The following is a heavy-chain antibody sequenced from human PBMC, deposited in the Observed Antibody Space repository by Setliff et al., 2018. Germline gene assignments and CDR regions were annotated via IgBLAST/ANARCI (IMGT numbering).Heavy chain of an antibody. CDR1: GYSISSGYY. CDR2: IYHSGST. Sequence: SETLSLTCSVSGYSISSGYYWGWIRQSPEKGLEWIGSIYHSGSTYYNPSLKSRVTISVDTSKSQFSLKLSSVTAADTAIYYCVRKRGGMVRGALNYYYGMDVWGQGTTVTVSS. CDR3: VRKRGGMVRGALNYYYGMDV. J-gene: IGHJ6*02. D-gene: IGHD3-10*01. V-gene: IGHV4-38-2*01.